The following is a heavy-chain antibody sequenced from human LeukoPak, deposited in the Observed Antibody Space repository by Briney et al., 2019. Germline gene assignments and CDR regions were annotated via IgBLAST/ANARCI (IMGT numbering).Heavy chain of an antibody. V-gene: IGHV4-34*01. CDR2: INHSGST. CDR3: ARGLDTAMDFDY. D-gene: IGHD5-18*01. J-gene: IGHJ4*02. Sequence: PSETLSLTCAVYGGSFSGYYWSWIRQPPGRGLEWIGEINHSGSTNYNPSLKSRVTISVDTSKNQFSLKLSSVTAADTAVYYCARGLDTAMDFDYWGQGTLVTVS. CDR1: GGSFSGYY.